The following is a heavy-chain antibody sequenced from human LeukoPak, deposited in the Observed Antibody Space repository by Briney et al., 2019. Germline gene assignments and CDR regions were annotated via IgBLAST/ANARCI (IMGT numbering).Heavy chain of an antibody. Sequence: GGSLRLSCAASGFVLSNYAMSWVRQAPGKGLEWVSTISASGSRTYYTDSLKGRFSISRDNSSNTMYLQMNSLRAEDTAIYYCAKHPQGAAGAHFDYWGQGTLVTVSS. CDR2: ISASGSRT. CDR3: AKHPQGAAGAHFDY. J-gene: IGHJ4*02. D-gene: IGHD6-13*01. CDR1: GFVLSNYA. V-gene: IGHV3-23*01.